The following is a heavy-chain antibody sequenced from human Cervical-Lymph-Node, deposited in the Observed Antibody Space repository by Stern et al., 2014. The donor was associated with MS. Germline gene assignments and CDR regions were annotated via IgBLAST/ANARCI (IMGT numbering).Heavy chain of an antibody. V-gene: IGHV3-23*01. D-gene: IGHD6-19*01. CDR3: AKDSQWLANKRFDH. CDR2: ISGSGGNT. CDR1: GFIFNNHA. Sequence: EVQLLESGGGLVQPGGSLGLSCATSGFIFNNHAMSWVRQAPGKGLEWVAAISGSGGNTYHADSVKGRFTISRDNFQNILYLQMNSLRAEDTAVYYCAKDSQWLANKRFDHWGQGTLVTVSS. J-gene: IGHJ4*02.